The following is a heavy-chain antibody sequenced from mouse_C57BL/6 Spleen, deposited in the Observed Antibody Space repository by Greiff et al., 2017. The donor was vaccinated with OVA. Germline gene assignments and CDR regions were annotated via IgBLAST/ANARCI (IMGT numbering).Heavy chain of an antibody. D-gene: IGHD4-1*01. CDR3: VGWDDRFAY. J-gene: IGHJ3*01. CDR2: IRSKSNNYAT. Sequence: EVMLVESGGGLVQPKGSLKLSCAASGFSFNTYAMNWVRQAPGKGLEWVARIRSKSNNYATYYADSVKDRFTISRDDSESMLYLQMNNLKTEDTAMYYCVGWDDRFAYWGQGTLVTVSA. CDR1: GFSFNTYA. V-gene: IGHV10-1*01.